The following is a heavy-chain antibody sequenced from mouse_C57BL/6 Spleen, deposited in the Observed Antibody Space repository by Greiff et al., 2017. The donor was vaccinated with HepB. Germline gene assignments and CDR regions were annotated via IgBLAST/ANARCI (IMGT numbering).Heavy chain of an antibody. J-gene: IGHJ1*03. CDR3: ARSRIYYGNYWYFDV. D-gene: IGHD2-1*01. CDR2: IYWDDDK. Sequence: QVTLKVSGPGILQSSQTLSLTCSFSGFSLSTSGMGVSWIRQPSGKGLEWLAHIYWDDDKRYNPSLKSRITISKDTSRNQVFLKITSVDTAYTATYYCARSRIYYGNYWYFDVWGTGTTVTVSS. CDR1: GFSLSTSGMG. V-gene: IGHV8-12*01.